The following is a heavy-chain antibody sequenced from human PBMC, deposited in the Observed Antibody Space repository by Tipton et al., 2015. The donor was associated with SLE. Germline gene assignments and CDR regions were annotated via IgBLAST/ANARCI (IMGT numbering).Heavy chain of an antibody. D-gene: IGHD1-1*01. Sequence: SLRLSCAASGFRFSSYAMTWVRQAPGKGLERVSTITGGSNTYYADSVKGRFTISRDNSKNTLYLQVNSLRAEDTALYYCARNTNWNYDHWGQGTLVTVSS. CDR3: ARNTNWNYDH. J-gene: IGHJ5*02. CDR2: ITGGSNT. CDR1: GFRFSSYA. V-gene: IGHV3-23*01.